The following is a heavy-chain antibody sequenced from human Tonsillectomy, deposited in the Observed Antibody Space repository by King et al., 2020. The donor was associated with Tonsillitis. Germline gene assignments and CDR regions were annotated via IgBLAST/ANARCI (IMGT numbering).Heavy chain of an antibody. Sequence: HVQLQESGPGLVKPSETLSLTCTVSGYSISSGYYWGWIRQPPGKGLEWIGSIYHSGSTYYNPSLKSRVTISVDTSKNQFSLKLSSVTAADTAVDYCARLRYYYDSPDAFDIWGQGTMVTVSS. J-gene: IGHJ3*02. CDR3: ARLRYYYDSPDAFDI. CDR2: IYHSGST. CDR1: GYSISSGYY. V-gene: IGHV4-38-2*02. D-gene: IGHD3-22*01.